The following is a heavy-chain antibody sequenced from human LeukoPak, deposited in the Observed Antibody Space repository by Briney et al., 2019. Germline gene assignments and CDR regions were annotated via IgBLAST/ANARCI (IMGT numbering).Heavy chain of an antibody. CDR1: GYTFTSYA. V-gene: IGHV1-3*01. Sequence: ASVKVSCKASGYTFTSYAMHWVRQAPGQRLEWMGWINAGNGNTKYSQKFQGRVTITRDTSASTAYMELSGLRSEDTAVYYCARGGAIAARLYDSWGQGTLVTVSS. CDR2: INAGNGNT. J-gene: IGHJ4*02. CDR3: ARGGAIAARLYDS. D-gene: IGHD6-6*01.